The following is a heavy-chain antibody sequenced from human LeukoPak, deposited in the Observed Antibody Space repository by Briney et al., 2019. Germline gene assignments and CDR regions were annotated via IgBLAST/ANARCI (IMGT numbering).Heavy chain of an antibody. CDR2: ISYDGSDK. V-gene: IGHV3-30*18. CDR3: AKDEPGSYSPSDY. J-gene: IGHJ4*02. D-gene: IGHD3-10*01. CDR1: GXTFSNYA. Sequence: PGGSLRLSCAASGXTFSNYAMHWVRQAPGKGLEWVAVISYDGSDKYYADSVKGRFTISRDNSKNTLYLQVNSLRAEDTAVYYCAKDEPGSYSPSDYWGQGTLVTVSS.